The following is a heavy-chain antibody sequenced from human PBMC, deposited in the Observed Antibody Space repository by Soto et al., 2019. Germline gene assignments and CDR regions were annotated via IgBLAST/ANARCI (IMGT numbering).Heavy chain of an antibody. Sequence: SETLSLTCAVSGYSISSGYYWGWIRQPPGKGLQWIGCIYHSGNTYYNPSLKSRVTISLDKSENQFSLKVTSLTAAGTAVYYCASRDPGTSVDYWGQGTLVTVSS. CDR2: IYHSGNT. CDR1: GYSISSGYY. CDR3: ASRDPGTSVDY. V-gene: IGHV4-38-2*01. D-gene: IGHD1-7*01. J-gene: IGHJ4*02.